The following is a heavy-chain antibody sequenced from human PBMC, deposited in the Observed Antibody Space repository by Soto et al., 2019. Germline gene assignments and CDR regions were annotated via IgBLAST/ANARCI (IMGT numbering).Heavy chain of an antibody. CDR3: AKDSSIAVAGAGLDY. J-gene: IGHJ4*02. CDR1: GFTFSSYG. V-gene: IGHV3-30*18. CDR2: ISYDGSNK. Sequence: QVQLVESGGGVVQPGRSLRLSCAASGFTFSSYGMHWVRQAPGTGLEWVVVISYDGSNKYYADSVKGRFSISRDNSKNTLYLQMNSLRAEDTAVYYCAKDSSIAVAGAGLDYWGQGTLVTVSS. D-gene: IGHD6-19*01.